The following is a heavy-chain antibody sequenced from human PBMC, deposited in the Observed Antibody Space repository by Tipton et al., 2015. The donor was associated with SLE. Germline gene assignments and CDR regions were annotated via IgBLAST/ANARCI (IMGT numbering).Heavy chain of an antibody. J-gene: IGHJ4*01. CDR1: GGSFGGYS. Sequence: TLSLTCAVYGGSFGGYSWSWIRQPPGKGLEWIGQTNPSGNTNYNPSLKSRVTISVDTSNNQLSLKLTSVTAADTAVYYCARGAKERITLVRVRPYYFDYWGQGSLVTVSS. D-gene: IGHD3-10*01. CDR2: TNPSGNT. CDR3: ARGAKERITLVRVRPYYFDY. V-gene: IGHV4-34*01.